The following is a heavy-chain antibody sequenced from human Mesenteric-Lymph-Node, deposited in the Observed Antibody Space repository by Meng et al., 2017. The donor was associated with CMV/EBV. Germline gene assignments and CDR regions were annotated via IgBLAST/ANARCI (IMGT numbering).Heavy chain of an antibody. D-gene: IGHD1-26*01. Sequence: GGSLRLSCAGSEFTFSIYGMHWVRQAPGKGLERVASIRSDGSSSYYADSVKGRFTISRDNSKNTLYLQMNSLRGEDTALYYCAKLVGATHFDSWGQGTLVTVSS. J-gene: IGHJ4*02. CDR2: IRSDGSSS. CDR1: EFTFSIYG. V-gene: IGHV3-30*02. CDR3: AKLVGATHFDS.